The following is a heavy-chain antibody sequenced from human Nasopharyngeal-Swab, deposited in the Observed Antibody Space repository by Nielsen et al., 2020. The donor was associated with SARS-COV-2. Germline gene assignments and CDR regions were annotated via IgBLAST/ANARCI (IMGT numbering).Heavy chain of an antibody. CDR1: GFTFSSYA. J-gene: IGHJ4*02. V-gene: IGHV3-23*01. CDR2: ISGSGGST. D-gene: IGHD4-17*01. CDR3: AKAYDYGDYALDY. Sequence: GGSLRLSCAASGFTFSSYAMSWVRQPPGKGLEWVSAISGSGGSTYYADSVKGRFTISRDNSKNTLYLQMNSLRAEDTAVYYCAKAYDYGDYALDYWGQGTLATVSS.